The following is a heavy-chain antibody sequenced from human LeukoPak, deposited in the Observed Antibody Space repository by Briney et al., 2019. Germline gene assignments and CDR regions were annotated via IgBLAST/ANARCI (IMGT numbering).Heavy chain of an antibody. CDR3: ARDGWGYGSGMLFDY. D-gene: IGHD3-10*01. Sequence: GGSLRLSCAASGFTFSNYWMNWVRQAPGQGLEWVANINQDGSEKFYVDSVKGRFTISRDNAKNSLYVQMNSLRAEDTAVYYCARDGWGYGSGMLFDYWGQGILVTVSS. CDR2: INQDGSEK. V-gene: IGHV3-7*01. CDR1: GFTFSNYW. J-gene: IGHJ4*02.